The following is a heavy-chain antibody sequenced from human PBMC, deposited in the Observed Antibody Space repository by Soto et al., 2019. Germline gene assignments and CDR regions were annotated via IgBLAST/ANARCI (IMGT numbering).Heavy chain of an antibody. CDR1: GFTFSDHY. V-gene: IGHV3-72*01. J-gene: IGHJ4*02. CDR2: SRNKANSYTT. D-gene: IGHD1-1*01. CDR3: ARASWN. Sequence: EVQLVESGGGLVQPGGSLRLSCAYSGFTFSDHYMDWVRQAPGKGLEWVGRSRNKANSYTTEYAASVKGRFTISRDDSKNSLYLQSNSLKTEDTAVYYCARASWNWGQGTLVTVAA.